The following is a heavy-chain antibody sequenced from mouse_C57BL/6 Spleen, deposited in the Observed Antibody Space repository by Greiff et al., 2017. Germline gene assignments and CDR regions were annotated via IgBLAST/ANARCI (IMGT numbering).Heavy chain of an antibody. J-gene: IGHJ3*01. CDR1: GYTFTDYN. D-gene: IGHD2-10*01. CDR3: ARGVLLSFAY. CDR2: INPNNGGT. Sequence: VHVKQSGPELVKPGASVKIPCKASGYTFTDYNMDWVKQSHGKSLEWIGDINPNNGGTIYNQKFKGKATLTVDKSSSTAYMELRSLTSEDTAVYYCARGVLLSFAYWGQGTLVTVSA. V-gene: IGHV1-18*01.